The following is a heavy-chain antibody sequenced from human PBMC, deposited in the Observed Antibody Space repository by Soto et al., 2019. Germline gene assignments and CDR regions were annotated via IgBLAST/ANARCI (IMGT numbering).Heavy chain of an antibody. D-gene: IGHD3-3*01. CDR3: TRDLYRSSFSGFDA. CDR1: GYNFTQYT. Sequence: QVHLVQSGAEVKKPGASVKVSCKASGYNFTQYTIHWVRQAPGQRLEWMGWITAGDGKTQYSKKFQTRVTIRSDVSATTVYMDLNSLRSEDTAVYYCTRDLYRSSFSGFDAWGRGTLVIVSS. J-gene: IGHJ5*01. CDR2: ITAGDGKT. V-gene: IGHV1-3*01.